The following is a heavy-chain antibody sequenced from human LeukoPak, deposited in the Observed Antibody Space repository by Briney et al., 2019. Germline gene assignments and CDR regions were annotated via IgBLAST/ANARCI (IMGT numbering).Heavy chain of an antibody. V-gene: IGHV3-9*01. CDR3: AKDMGHVYYYGMDV. D-gene: IGHD1-26*01. J-gene: IGHJ6*02. CDR1: GFTFDDYA. Sequence: GGSLRLSCAASGFTFDDYAMHWLRQAPGKGLEWVSGISWNSGSIGYADSVKGRFTISRDNAKNSLYLQMNSLRAEDTALYYCAKDMGHVYYYGMDVWGQGTTVTVSS. CDR2: ISWNSGSI.